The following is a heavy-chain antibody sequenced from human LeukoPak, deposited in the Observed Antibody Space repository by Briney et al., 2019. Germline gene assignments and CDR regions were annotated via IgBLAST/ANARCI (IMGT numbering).Heavy chain of an antibody. CDR1: GFTFSSYD. D-gene: IGHD3-3*01. CDR3: ARDERLLSFLK. CDR2: ITGSGGST. V-gene: IGHV3-23*01. J-gene: IGHJ4*02. Sequence: GGSLTLSCAASGFTFSSYDLSWVRQAAGKGLEWVSGITGSGGSTYYADSVKSRFTISRDNSKNTLYLQMNSLRAEDTAIYYCARDERLLSFLKWGQGTLVTVSS.